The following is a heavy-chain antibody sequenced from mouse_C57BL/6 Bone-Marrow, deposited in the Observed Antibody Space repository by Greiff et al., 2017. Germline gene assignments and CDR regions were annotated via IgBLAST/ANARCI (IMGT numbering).Heavy chain of an antibody. CDR1: GFTFSDYY. Sequence: EVMLVESGGGLVQPGGSLKLSCAASGFTFSDYYMYWVRQTPEKRLEWVAYISNGGGSTYYPDTVKGRFTSSRDNAKNTLYLQMSRLKSEDTAMYYWARLYSNYAYYAMDYWGQGTSVTVSS. V-gene: IGHV5-12*01. J-gene: IGHJ4*01. CDR3: ARLYSNYAYYAMDY. D-gene: IGHD2-5*01. CDR2: ISNGGGST.